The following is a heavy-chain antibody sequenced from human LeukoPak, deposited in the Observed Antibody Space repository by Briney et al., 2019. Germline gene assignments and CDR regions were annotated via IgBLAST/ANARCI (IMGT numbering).Heavy chain of an antibody. D-gene: IGHD2-2*01. J-gene: IGHJ6*02. CDR3: ARDEAGCSSTSCSPTSPGYYYYGMDV. Sequence: SVKVSCKASGGTFSSYAISWVRQAPGQGLEWMGGIIPIFGTANYAQKFQGRVTITGDESTRTAHMELGSLISEDTAVYYCARDEAGCSSTSCSPTSPGYYYYGMDVWGQGTTVTVSS. CDR1: GGTFSSYA. CDR2: IIPIFGTA. V-gene: IGHV1-69*13.